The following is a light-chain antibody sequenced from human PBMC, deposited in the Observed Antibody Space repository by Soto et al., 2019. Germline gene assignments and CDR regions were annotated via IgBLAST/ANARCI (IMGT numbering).Light chain of an antibody. Sequence: EIVMTQSPATLPVSPGERATLSCRASQSVSRNLAWYQQKPGHAPRLLIYDASTRATGIPATFSGSGSGAEFPPCISSRQSDDFAVYNCQQYEEWPYTVGPGTK. CDR1: QSVSRN. CDR3: QQYEEWPYT. CDR2: DAS. V-gene: IGKV3-15*01. J-gene: IGKJ2*01.